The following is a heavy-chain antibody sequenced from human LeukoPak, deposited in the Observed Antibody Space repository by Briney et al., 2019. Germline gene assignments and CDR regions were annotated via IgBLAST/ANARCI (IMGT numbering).Heavy chain of an antibody. CDR1: GGTFSSYA. CDR2: IIPIFGTA. J-gene: IGHJ6*03. Sequence: SVKVSCKASGGTFSSYAISWMRQAPGQGLEWMGGIIPIFGTANYAQKFQGRVTITTDESTSTAYMELSSLRSEDTAVYYCARGRQLWLHYYYYYMDVWGKGTTVTVSS. D-gene: IGHD5-18*01. CDR3: ARGRQLWLHYYYYYMDV. V-gene: IGHV1-69*05.